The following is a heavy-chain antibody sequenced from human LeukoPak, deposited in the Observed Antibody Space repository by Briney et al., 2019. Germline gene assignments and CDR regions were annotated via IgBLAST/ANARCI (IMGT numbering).Heavy chain of an antibody. D-gene: IGHD6-19*01. CDR1: GGSISGYY. CDR2: IDRSGYS. J-gene: IGHJ4*02. Sequence: PSETLSLTCTVSGGSISGYYWGWIRQPPGKGLEWIGGIDRSGYSYYNPSLKSRVTMSVDTSKNQFSLKLSSVTSADTALYYCARWGSGWDPSKYWGQGTLVTVSS. CDR3: ARWGSGWDPSKY. V-gene: IGHV4-38-2*02.